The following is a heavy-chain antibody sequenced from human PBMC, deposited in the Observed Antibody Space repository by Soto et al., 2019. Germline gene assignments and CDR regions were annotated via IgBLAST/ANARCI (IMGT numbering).Heavy chain of an antibody. CDR2: IHFSGST. J-gene: IGHJ4*02. V-gene: IGHV4-59*11. Sequence: SETLSLTCTVSGGSIRSHYWSWVRQPPGKGPEWIGYIHFSGSTNYNPSLKSRVTISVDTSKNQFSLNLSSVTAADTAVYYCARDSSSGWTGFDYWGQGTLVTVSS. D-gene: IGHD6-19*01. CDR3: ARDSSSGWTGFDY. CDR1: GGSIRSHY.